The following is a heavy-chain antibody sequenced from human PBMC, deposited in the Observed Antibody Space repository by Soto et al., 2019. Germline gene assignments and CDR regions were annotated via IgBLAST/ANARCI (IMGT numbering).Heavy chain of an antibody. Sequence: SVKVSCKASGGTFSSYAISWVRQAPGQGLEWMGGIIPIFGTANYAQKFQGRVTVTTDTSTNTAYLELRSLRSDDTAVYYCARDRASTVTAYFDYWGQGTLVTVSS. CDR2: IIPIFGTA. J-gene: IGHJ4*02. CDR1: GGTFSSYA. CDR3: ARDRASTVTAYFDY. D-gene: IGHD2-21*02. V-gene: IGHV1-69*05.